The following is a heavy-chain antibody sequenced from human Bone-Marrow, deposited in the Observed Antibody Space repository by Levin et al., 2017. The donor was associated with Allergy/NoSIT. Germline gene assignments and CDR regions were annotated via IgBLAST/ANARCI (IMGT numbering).Heavy chain of an antibody. D-gene: IGHD3-16*01. Sequence: KAGGSLRLSCAVSGGSISSRNWWTWVRQPPGKGLEWIGEIFHTGSTNYNPSLLSRVTISVDNSKSYFSLKLTSVTAADTAIYFCARINPGYYYGLDVWGQGTTVTVSS. V-gene: IGHV4-4*01. J-gene: IGHJ6*02. CDR3: ARINPGYYYGLDV. CDR2: IFHTGST. CDR1: GGSISSRNW.